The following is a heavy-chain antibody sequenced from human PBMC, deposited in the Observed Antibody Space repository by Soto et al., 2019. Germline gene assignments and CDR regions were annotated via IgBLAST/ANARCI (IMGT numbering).Heavy chain of an antibody. CDR3: VIFSFQAGDGIRPDRSVSAFQ. J-gene: IGHJ1*01. V-gene: IGHV3-30*03. CDR2: ISYDGSNN. D-gene: IGHD1-1*01. Sequence: PGKGLEGVASISYDGSNNYYADSVKGRFTISRDNSKKTLYLQMNSLRAEDTAVYYFVIFSFQAGDGIRPDRSVSAFQ.